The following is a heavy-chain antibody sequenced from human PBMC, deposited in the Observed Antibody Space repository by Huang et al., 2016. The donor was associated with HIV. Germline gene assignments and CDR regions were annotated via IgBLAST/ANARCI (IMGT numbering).Heavy chain of an antibody. D-gene: IGHD6-13*01. Sequence: QLQLQESGPGLVKPSETLSLTCTVSGGSISSSSYYWGWIRQPPGKGLEWIGSSSHSGTTYYNPSLKSRVTISVDTSRTQFSLKLSSVTAADTAVYYCAAHGRIVGIPAAPLRFDPWGQGTLVTVSS. CDR2: SSHSGTT. CDR1: GGSISSSSYY. J-gene: IGHJ5*02. CDR3: AAHGRIVGIPAAPLRFDP. V-gene: IGHV4-39*01.